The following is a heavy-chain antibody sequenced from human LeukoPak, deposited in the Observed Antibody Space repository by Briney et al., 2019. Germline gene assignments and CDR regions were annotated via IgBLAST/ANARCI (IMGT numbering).Heavy chain of an antibody. J-gene: IGHJ4*02. Sequence: GRSLRLSCAASGFTFSSYAMTWVRQAPGKGLEWVSAVTGSGGSTFYAGSVRGRFPISRDNSKNMLYLQMNSLRAEDTAVYYCAKDPFLGATDYFDYWGQGTLVTVSS. CDR1: GFTFSSYA. D-gene: IGHD1-26*01. CDR3: AKDPFLGATDYFDY. CDR2: VTGSGGST. V-gene: IGHV3-23*01.